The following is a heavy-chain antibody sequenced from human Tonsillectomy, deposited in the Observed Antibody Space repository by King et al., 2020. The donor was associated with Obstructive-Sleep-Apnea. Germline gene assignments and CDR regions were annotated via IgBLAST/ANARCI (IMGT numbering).Heavy chain of an antibody. CDR3: ARGIVVRRGYFDY. V-gene: IGHV4-59*08. CDR1: GGSISRYY. D-gene: IGHD6-6*01. J-gene: IGHJ4*02. CDR2: IYYSGST. Sequence: VQLQESGPGLVKPSETLSLTCTVSGGSISRYYWSWIRQPPGKGLEWIGYIYYSGSTNYNPSLKSRVTISVDTSKNQFSLKLTSVTAADTAVYYCARGIVVRRGYFDYWGQGTLVTVSS.